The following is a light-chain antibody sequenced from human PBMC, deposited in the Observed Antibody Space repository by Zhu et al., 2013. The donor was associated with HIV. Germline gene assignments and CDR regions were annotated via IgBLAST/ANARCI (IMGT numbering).Light chain of an antibody. CDR1: SLRTYF. CDR3: QVYDSKSGRV. J-gene: IGLJ3*02. Sequence: SSELTQDPAVSVALGQTVRITCQGDSLRTYFATWYQQKAGQAPLRVIFGKNNRPSGIPDRFSGSNSGNTATLTINRVEVGDEAVYFCQVYDSKSGRVFGGGTKLTVL. CDR2: GKN. V-gene: IGLV3-19*02.